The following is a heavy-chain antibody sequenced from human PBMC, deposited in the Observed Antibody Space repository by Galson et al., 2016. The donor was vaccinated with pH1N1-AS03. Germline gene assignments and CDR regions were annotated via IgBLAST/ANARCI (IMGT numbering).Heavy chain of an antibody. Sequence: PALVKPTQTLTLTCSLSGVSVPSSGLAVGWFRLPPGKALEWLALIYLDDAKRFRPSLRNRLTITKDTSRNQAVLTVTNVDPLDTATYFCALPNSWGNAFEIWGPGTMVTVAS. V-gene: IGHV2-5*02. CDR1: GVSVPSSGLA. J-gene: IGHJ3*02. CDR3: ALPNSWGNAFEI. D-gene: IGHD3-16*01. CDR2: IYLDDAK.